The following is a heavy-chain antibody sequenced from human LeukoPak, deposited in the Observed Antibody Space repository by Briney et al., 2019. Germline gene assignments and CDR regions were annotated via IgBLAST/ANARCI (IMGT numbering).Heavy chain of an antibody. CDR3: ARVGHCSGGSCYIESWFDP. V-gene: IGHV1-69*01. CDR1: GGTFSKYT. J-gene: IGHJ5*02. D-gene: IGHD2-15*01. Sequence: ASVKVSCKASGGTFSKYTINWVRQRPGQGLEWMGGIIPIFGTANYAQKFQGRVTITADESTSTAYMELSSLRSEDTAVYYCARVGHCSGGSCYIESWFDPWGQGTLVTVSS. CDR2: IIPIFGTA.